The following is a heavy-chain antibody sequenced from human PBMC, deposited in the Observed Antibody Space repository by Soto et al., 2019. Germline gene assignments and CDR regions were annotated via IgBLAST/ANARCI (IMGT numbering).Heavy chain of an antibody. CDR2: INSDGSST. D-gene: IGHD5-12*01. CDR3: ACDHGSTDAFDI. V-gene: IGHV3-74*01. CDR1: GFTFSSYW. Sequence: GGSLRLSCAASGFTFSSYWMHWVRQAPGKGLVWVSRINSDGSSTSYADSVKGRFTISRDNAKNTLYLQMNSLRAEDTAVYYCACDHGSTDAFDIWGQGTMVTVSS. J-gene: IGHJ3*02.